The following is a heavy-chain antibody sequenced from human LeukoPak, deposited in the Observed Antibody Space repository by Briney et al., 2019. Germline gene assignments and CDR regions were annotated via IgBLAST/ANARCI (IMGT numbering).Heavy chain of an antibody. Sequence: ASVKVSCKASGYSFTGYYIHWVQQAPGQGLEWMGWINPNRGGTNYAQKFQGRVTMTRDTSISTAYMELSRLRSDDTAVYYCAKNDADIVVVPDAYFDYWGQGTLVTVSS. V-gene: IGHV1-2*02. D-gene: IGHD2-2*01. CDR2: INPNRGGT. CDR3: AKNDADIVVVPDAYFDY. J-gene: IGHJ4*02. CDR1: GYSFTGYY.